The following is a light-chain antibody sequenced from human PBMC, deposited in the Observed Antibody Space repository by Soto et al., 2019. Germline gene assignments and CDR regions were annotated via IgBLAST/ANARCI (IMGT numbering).Light chain of an antibody. J-gene: IGKJ4*01. CDR3: QQLNSYPLT. V-gene: IGKV1-9*01. CDR2: AAS. Sequence: DIQLTQSPSFLSASVGDRVTITCRVSQGISNYLAWYQQKPGKAPKLLIYAASTLQRGVSSRFSGSGSGTEFTLTISSLQPEDFATYYCQQLNSYPLTFGGGTKV. CDR1: QGISNY.